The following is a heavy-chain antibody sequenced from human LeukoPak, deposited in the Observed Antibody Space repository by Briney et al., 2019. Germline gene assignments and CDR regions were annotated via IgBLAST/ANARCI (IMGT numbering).Heavy chain of an antibody. Sequence: PSETLSLTCTVPDGSISSYFWSWIRQPPGKGLEWIGYIYYTGMSNSKPSLKSRVTISMDTCKDQFSLQLSSVTAADTAIYYCARHGRMVIMSKFSTGIDQWGQGTLVTVSS. CDR1: DGSISSYF. CDR2: IYYTGMS. J-gene: IGHJ4*02. V-gene: IGHV4-59*08. D-gene: IGHD2-8*01. CDR3: ARHGRMVIMSKFSTGIDQ.